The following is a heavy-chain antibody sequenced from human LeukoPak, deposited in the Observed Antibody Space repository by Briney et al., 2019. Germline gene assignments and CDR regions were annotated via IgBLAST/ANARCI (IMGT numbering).Heavy chain of an antibody. V-gene: IGHV4/OR15-8*02. CDR2: LSLAAQT. J-gene: IGHJ4*02. CDR1: GGSISGTNW. D-gene: IGHD1-26*01. Sequence: SDTLSLTCGLSGGSISGTNWWSSVRQRPGQGLEWIGELSLAAQTNYNPPRNGRVTMSLDKSTNQLSLHLTSVTAADTDTYFCSRESGHFSPFGYWGQGTLVIVSS. CDR3: SRESGHFSPFGY.